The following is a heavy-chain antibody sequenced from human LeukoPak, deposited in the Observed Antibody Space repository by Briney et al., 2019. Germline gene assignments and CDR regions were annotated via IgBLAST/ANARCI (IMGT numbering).Heavy chain of an antibody. CDR2: INPSGSST. V-gene: IGHV1-46*01. CDR3: ARDYNILTGYYIYFDY. Sequence: ASVKVSCKASGYTFTNYYIHWVRQAPGQGLEWVGLINPSGSSTTYAQKFKGRVTITRDASTSTVYMELSSPRSEDTAVYYCARDYNILTGYYIYFDYWGQGTLVTVSS. J-gene: IGHJ4*02. D-gene: IGHD3-9*01. CDR1: GYTFTNYY.